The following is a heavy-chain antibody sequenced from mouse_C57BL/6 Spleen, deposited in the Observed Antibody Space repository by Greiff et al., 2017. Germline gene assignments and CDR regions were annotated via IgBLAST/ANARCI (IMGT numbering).Heavy chain of an antibody. CDR1: GYTFTSYW. Sequence: QVQLQQPGAELVKPGASVKLSCKASGYTFTSYWMQWVKQRPGQGLAWIGEIDPSDSYTNYNQKFKGKATLTVDTSSSTAYMQLSSLTSEDSAVYYCARRKAYDPGFDYWGQGTTLTVSS. V-gene: IGHV1-50*01. CDR2: IDPSDSYT. D-gene: IGHD2-3*01. CDR3: ARRKAYDPGFDY. J-gene: IGHJ2*01.